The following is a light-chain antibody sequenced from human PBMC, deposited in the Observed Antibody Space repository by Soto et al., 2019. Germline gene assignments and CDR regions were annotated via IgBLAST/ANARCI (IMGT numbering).Light chain of an antibody. CDR3: SSDTCSSTLELV. Sequence: QSALTQPASVSGSPGQSITISCTGTSRDVGGYNYVSWYQQHPGKAPKPMMDEVSNRPSGVSNRFSGSKSGNTASLTISGLQAEDEADYYCSSDTCSSTLELVFGGGTKLTVL. J-gene: IGLJ3*02. CDR2: EVS. CDR1: SRDVGGYNY. V-gene: IGLV2-14*01.